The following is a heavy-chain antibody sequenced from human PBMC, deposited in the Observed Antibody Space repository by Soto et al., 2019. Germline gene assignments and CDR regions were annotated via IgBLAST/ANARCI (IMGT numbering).Heavy chain of an antibody. CDR2: ISAYNGNT. J-gene: IGHJ4*02. Sequence: ASVKVSCKASGYTFTSYGISWVRQAPGQGLEWMGWISAYNGNTNYAQKLQVRVTMTTATSPITAYMDLSSLRSDDTAVYYCARDLGGYYDSSGYRPYWAQGTLVPVSS. CDR3: ARDLGGYYDSSGYRPY. D-gene: IGHD3-22*01. CDR1: GYTFTSYG. V-gene: IGHV1-18*04.